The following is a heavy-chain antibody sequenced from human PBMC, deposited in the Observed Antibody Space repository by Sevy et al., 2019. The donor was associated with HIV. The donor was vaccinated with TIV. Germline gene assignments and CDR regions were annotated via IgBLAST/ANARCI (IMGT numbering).Heavy chain of an antibody. CDR3: TITMDYYDNSGYPFDY. Sequence: ASVKVSCKVSGFTLSEVSMHWVRQAAGKGLEWMGTFDPEDGETIYAQKFQGRVTMTEDTSTDTAYMELSSLRSEDTAVFYCTITMDYYDNSGYPFDYWGQGTLVTVSS. CDR2: FDPEDGET. V-gene: IGHV1-24*01. CDR1: GFTLSEVS. D-gene: IGHD3-22*01. J-gene: IGHJ4*02.